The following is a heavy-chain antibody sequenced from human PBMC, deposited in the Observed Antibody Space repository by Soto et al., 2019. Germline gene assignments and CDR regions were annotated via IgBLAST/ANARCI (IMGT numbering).Heavy chain of an antibody. CDR3: AGVSNYDSSGYLLPYFDY. Sequence: ASVKVSCKASGGTFSSYAISWVRQAPGQGLEWMGGIIPIFGTANYAQKFQGRVTITADESTSTAYMELSSLRSEDTAVYYCAGVSNYDSSGYLLPYFDYWGQGTLVTVSS. CDR2: IIPIFGTA. J-gene: IGHJ4*02. V-gene: IGHV1-69*13. CDR1: GGTFSSYA. D-gene: IGHD3-22*01.